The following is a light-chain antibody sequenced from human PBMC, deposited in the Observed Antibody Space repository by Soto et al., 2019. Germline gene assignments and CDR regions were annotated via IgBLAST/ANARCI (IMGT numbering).Light chain of an antibody. Sequence: DIQMTQSPSTLSASVGDRVTITCRASQTISNWLAWYQQKPGKAPKLLIYDASSLEGGVPSRFSGSGSGTEFTITLSSLQHDDVATYYCQQYYSYWTFGRGTKVEIK. CDR1: QTISNW. V-gene: IGKV1-5*01. CDR2: DAS. CDR3: QQYYSYWT. J-gene: IGKJ1*01.